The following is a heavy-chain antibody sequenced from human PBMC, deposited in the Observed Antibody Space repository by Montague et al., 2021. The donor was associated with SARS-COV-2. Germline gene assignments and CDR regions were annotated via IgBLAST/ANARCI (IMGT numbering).Heavy chain of an antibody. CDR3: ARERGRGVDYLDP. Sequence: SETLSLTCAVYGGSFSGYFWSWIRQTPGRGLEWIGEIHHGGTADXNPSLKSRVTLSVDTSKAQFSLILTSVTAADTAVYYCARERGRGVDYLDPWGQGTLVTVSS. CDR2: IHHGGTA. V-gene: IGHV4-34*01. J-gene: IGHJ5*02. D-gene: IGHD4-11*01. CDR1: GGSFSGYF.